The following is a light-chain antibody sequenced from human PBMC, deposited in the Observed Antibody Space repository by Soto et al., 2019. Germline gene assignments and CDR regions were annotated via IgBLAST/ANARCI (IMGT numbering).Light chain of an antibody. CDR3: QQYDSYSPT. J-gene: IGKJ1*01. Sequence: DIPMTQSPSTVSASVGDRVTITCRASQRIGSWLAWYQQKPGKAPKFLIYDASILEAGVPSSFSGSGSGTEFTLTISSLQPDDFATYYCQQYDSYSPTFGQGTKVEIK. CDR2: DAS. CDR1: QRIGSW. V-gene: IGKV1-5*01.